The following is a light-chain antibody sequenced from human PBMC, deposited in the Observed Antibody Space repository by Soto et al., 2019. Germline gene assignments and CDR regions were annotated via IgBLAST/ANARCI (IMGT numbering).Light chain of an antibody. Sequence: IKMTQSPSTLSGTVGDRVTITCRASQTNSSWLAWYQQKPGKAPKLMIYKASTLKSGVPSRFSGSGSGTEFTLTISSLQHDDFATYYCQHYNSYSEAFGQGTMVDI. J-gene: IGKJ1*01. CDR3: QHYNSYSEA. CDR1: QTNSSW. CDR2: KAS. V-gene: IGKV1-5*03.